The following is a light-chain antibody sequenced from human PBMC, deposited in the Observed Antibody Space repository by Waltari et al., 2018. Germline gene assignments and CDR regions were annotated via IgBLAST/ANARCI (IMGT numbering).Light chain of an antibody. V-gene: IGKV4-1*01. CDR3: QQYFSLPWT. CDR1: QSVLSSSDSRNH. CDR2: WAS. J-gene: IGKJ1*01. Sequence: DIVMTQSPESLPLSLGERATINCKSTQSVLSSSDSRNHLAWYQQRPGQSPKLLIYWASTREFGVPDRFTGSGSGTDFTLTISSLQAEDVAVYYCQQYFSLPWTFGQGTKVEL.